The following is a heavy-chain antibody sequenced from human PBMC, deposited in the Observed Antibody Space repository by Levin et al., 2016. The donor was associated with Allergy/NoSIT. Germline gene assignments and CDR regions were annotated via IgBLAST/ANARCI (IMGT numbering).Heavy chain of an antibody. CDR1: GFAFSNYA. J-gene: IGHJ3*01. Sequence: GGSLRLSCATSGFAFSNYAMSWVRQAPGKGLEWVSAVTSDAGNTYYADSVKGRFTISRDNFKNTLYLQMKSLRADDTAIYYCVKGYSEQWLIGDAFDLWGQGTMVTVSS. CDR3: VKGYSEQWLIGDAFDL. D-gene: IGHD6-19*01. V-gene: IGHV3-23*01. CDR2: VTSDAGNT.